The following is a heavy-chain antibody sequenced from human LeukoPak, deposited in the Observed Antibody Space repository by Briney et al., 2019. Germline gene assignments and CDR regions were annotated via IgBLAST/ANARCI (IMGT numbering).Heavy chain of an antibody. D-gene: IGHD2-21*02. CDR1: GDSISGFY. Sequence: SETLSLTCTVSGDSISGFYWGWIRQPPGKGLEWIWSIYYSGNTYYNPSLKSRVTISVDTSKNQFSLKLSSVTAADTAVYFCASRGHLVVETATFAWGQGILVTVSS. CDR2: IYYSGNT. CDR3: ASRGHLVVETATFA. V-gene: IGHV4-39*07. J-gene: IGHJ5*02.